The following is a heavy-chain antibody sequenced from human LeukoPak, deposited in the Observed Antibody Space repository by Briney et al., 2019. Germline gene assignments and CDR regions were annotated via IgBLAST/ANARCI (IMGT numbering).Heavy chain of an antibody. J-gene: IGHJ4*02. CDR3: ARGGGSGRYGLPFDS. CDR1: GFTFDDYA. D-gene: IGHD6-13*01. V-gene: IGHV3-9*01. Sequence: PGGSLRLSCAASGFTFDDYAMHWVRQAPGKGLEWVSGISWNSGSIGYADSVRGRFTISRDNAKNSLYLQMNSLTDEDTGVYYCARGGGSGRYGLPFDSWGQGTLVTVSS. CDR2: ISWNSGSI.